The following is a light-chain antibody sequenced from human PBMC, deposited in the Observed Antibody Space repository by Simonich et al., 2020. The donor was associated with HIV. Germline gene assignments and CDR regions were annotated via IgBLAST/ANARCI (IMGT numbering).Light chain of an antibody. J-gene: IGKJ1*01. CDR1: QSVSRN. V-gene: IGKV3-15*01. Sequence: EIVMTQSPATLSVSPGESAALSCSASQSVSRNLAWYQQKPGQAPSLLIYAASTRATGIPARFSGSGSGTEFTLTISSLQSEDFAVYYCQQEETFGQGTKVEIK. CDR2: AAS. CDR3: QQEET.